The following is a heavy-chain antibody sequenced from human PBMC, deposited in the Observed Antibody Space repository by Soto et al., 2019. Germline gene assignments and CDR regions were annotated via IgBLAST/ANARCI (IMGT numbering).Heavy chain of an antibody. D-gene: IGHD3-3*01. J-gene: IGHJ4*02. V-gene: IGHV4-4*07. CDR2: IDTSGST. Sequence: SETLSLTCTVSGGSISNYSCNWIRQPAGKGLEWLGRIDTSGSTNYNPSLKSRVTMPVDTSKQEFSLKLSSVTAAETALYYCARGGQDFCSGSFDYGGRGALVTVAA. CDR1: GGSISNYS. CDR3: ARGGQDFCSGSFDY.